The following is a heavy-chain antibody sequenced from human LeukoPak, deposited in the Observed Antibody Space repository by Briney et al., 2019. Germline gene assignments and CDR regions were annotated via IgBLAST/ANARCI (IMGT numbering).Heavy chain of an antibody. V-gene: IGHV4-39*07. Sequence: SETLSLTCTVSGGSISSSSYYWGWIRQPPGKGLEWIGSIYYSGSTYFNPSLKSRVTISVDTSKNQFSLKLSSVTAADTAVYYCARDGRLRPNWFDPWGQGTLVTVSS. CDR2: IYYSGST. J-gene: IGHJ5*02. CDR1: GGSISSSSYY. CDR3: ARDGRLRPNWFDP. D-gene: IGHD6-25*01.